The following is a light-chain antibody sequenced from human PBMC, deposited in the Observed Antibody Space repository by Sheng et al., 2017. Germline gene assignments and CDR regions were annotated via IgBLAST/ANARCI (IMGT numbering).Light chain of an antibody. CDR3: SSFAGGNDLV. CDR2: DVY. V-gene: IGLV2-11*01. J-gene: IGLJ2*01. CDR1: SSDVGGYDY. Sequence: QSALTQPRSVSGSPGQSVTFSCTGTSSDVGGYDYVSWFQQHPGSAPKLMIYDVYKRPSGVPDRFSGSKSGNTASLTVSGLQGEDEADYYCSSFAGGNDLVFGGGTKLTV.